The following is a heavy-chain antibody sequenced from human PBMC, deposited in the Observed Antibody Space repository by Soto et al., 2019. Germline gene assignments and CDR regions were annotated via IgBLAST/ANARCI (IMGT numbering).Heavy chain of an antibody. Sequence: QVQLVQSGAEVKKPGSSVKVSCKASGGTFSSYAISWVRQAPGQGLEWMGGIIPIFGTANYAQKFQGRVTITADKSTSTAYMELSSLRSEDTAVYYCAREGRLGWLRTKRGHHIFDYWGQGTLVTVSS. D-gene: IGHD5-12*01. CDR2: IIPIFGTA. CDR3: AREGRLGWLRTKRGHHIFDY. V-gene: IGHV1-69*06. J-gene: IGHJ4*02. CDR1: GGTFSSYA.